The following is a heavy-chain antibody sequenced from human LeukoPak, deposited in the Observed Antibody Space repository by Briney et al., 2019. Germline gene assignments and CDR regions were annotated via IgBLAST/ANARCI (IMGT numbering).Heavy chain of an antibody. CDR3: AKDRRLPWDYFDS. CDR1: GFTFSSYA. J-gene: IGHJ4*02. Sequence: GSLRLSCVASGFTFSSYAMSWFRQAPGRGLEWVSAIDGSGGSTYYADSVKGRFTISRDNSKNTLYLQMNSPGAEDTAIYYCAKDRRLPWDYFDSWGQGTLVTVSS. CDR2: IDGSGGST. V-gene: IGHV3-23*01. D-gene: IGHD5-12*01.